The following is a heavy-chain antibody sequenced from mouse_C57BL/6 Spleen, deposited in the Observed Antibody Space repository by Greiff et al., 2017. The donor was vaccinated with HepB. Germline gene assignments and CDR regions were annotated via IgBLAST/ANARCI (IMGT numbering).Heavy chain of an antibody. D-gene: IGHD2-2*01. V-gene: IGHV1-82*01. CDR1: GYAFSSSW. J-gene: IGHJ2*01. Sequence: QVQLQQSGPELVKPGASVKISCKASGYAFSSSWMNWVKQRPGKGLEWIGRIYPGDGDTNYNGKFKGKATLTADKSSSTAYMQLSSLTSEDSAVYFCASGLPFDYWGQGTTLTVSS. CDR3: ASGLPFDY. CDR2: IYPGDGDT.